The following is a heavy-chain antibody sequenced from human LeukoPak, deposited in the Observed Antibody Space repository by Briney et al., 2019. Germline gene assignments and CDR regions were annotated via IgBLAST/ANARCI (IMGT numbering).Heavy chain of an antibody. CDR3: ARTTSSGWYIEY. V-gene: IGHV4-59*08. J-gene: IGHJ4*02. CDR2: IFYSGST. CDR1: GGSISSYH. Sequence: PSETLSLTCTVSGGSISSYHWSWIREPPGKGLEWSGHIFYSGSTNYNPCLKSRVIISVDTSKNQFSLKLSSVTAAYTAVYYCARTTSSGWYIEYWRKGTLVPVSS. D-gene: IGHD6-19*01.